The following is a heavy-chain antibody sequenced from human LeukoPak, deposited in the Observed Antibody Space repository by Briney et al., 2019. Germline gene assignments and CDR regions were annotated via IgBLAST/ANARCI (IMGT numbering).Heavy chain of an antibody. CDR2: ISYDGSNK. CDR1: GFTFSSYA. Sequence: GGSLRLSCAASGFTFSSYAMHWVRQAPGKGLEWVAVISYDGSNKYYADSVKGRFTISRDNSKNTLYLQMNSLRAEDTAVYYCARDLQQLPQDGMDVWGQGTTVTVSS. J-gene: IGHJ6*02. V-gene: IGHV3-30-3*01. CDR3: ARDLQQLPQDGMDV. D-gene: IGHD6-13*01.